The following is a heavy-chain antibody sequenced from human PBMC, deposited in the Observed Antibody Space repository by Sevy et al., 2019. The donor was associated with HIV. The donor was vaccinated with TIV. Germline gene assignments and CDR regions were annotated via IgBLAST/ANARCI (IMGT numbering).Heavy chain of an antibody. CDR1: GYTLPAYY. Sequence: ASVKVSCKASGYTLPAYYIHWVRQAPGQGLEWMGWINPKSGGTNYAQKFHGRVTMTRDTSISTAYMELSRLRSDDTAVYYCARVVEPAGIDPYYYGVDVWGPGATVTVSS. J-gene: IGHJ6*02. V-gene: IGHV1-2*02. CDR3: ARVVEPAGIDPYYYGVDV. CDR2: INPKSGGT. D-gene: IGHD2-2*02.